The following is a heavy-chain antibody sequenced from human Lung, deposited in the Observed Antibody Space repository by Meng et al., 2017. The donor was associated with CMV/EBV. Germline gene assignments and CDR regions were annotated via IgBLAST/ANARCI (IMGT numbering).Heavy chain of an antibody. V-gene: IGHV3-23*03. CDR1: GFPLRSHA. Sequence: APSGFPLRSHAMSWVRQAPGQGLEWVSVIYSGGSSTYYADSVKGRFTISRDNSKNTLYLQMNSLRAEDTALYYCAKDTGGYSYGYNAFDIWGQGTXVTVSS. CDR3: AKDTGGYSYGYNAFDI. CDR2: IYSGGSST. D-gene: IGHD5-18*01. J-gene: IGHJ3*02.